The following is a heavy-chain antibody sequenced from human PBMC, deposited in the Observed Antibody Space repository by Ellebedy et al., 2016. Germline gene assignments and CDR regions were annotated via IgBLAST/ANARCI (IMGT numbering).Heavy chain of an antibody. CDR2: IGAGGDT. J-gene: IGHJ2*01. Sequence: GGSLRLSCAASGFTFSSYDLHWVRKAAGKGLEWVSAIGAGGDTYYSDSVRGRFTISRENAKNSLYLQMTSLTAGDTAVYYCVRETLDGSSYGTGGYFDLWGRGTLVTVSS. D-gene: IGHD5-24*01. CDR1: GFTFSSYD. V-gene: IGHV3-13*01. CDR3: VRETLDGSSYGTGGYFDL.